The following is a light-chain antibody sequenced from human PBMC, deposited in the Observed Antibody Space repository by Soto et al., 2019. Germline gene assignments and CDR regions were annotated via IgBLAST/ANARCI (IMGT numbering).Light chain of an antibody. V-gene: IGKV2-28*01. CDR3: MQGLQNPRT. CDR2: LGS. CDR1: ESLLHSNGNTY. Sequence: DIVMTQSPLSLPVTPGEPASISCTSSESLLHSNGNTYLDWYLQKPGQSPQLLIYLGSNRASGVPDRFSGGGSGTDFTLKISRVEAEDVGVYYCMQGLQNPRTFGQGTKVEIK. J-gene: IGKJ1*01.